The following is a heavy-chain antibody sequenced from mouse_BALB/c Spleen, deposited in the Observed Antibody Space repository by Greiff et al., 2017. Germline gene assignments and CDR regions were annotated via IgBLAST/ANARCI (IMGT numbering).Heavy chain of an antibody. CDR2: ISSGSSTI. J-gene: IGHJ1*01. V-gene: IGHV5-17*02. CDR1: GFTFSSFG. Sequence: EVQRVESGGGLVQPGGSRKLSCAASGFTFSSFGMHWVRQAPEKGLEWVAYISSGSSTIYYADTVKGRFTISRDNPKNTLFLQMTSLRSEDTAMYYCARHYYGSFYWYFDVWGAGTTVTVSS. CDR3: ARHYYGSFYWYFDV. D-gene: IGHD1-1*01.